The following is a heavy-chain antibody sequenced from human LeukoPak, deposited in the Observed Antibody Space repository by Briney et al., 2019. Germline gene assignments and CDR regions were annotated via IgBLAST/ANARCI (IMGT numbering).Heavy chain of an antibody. CDR1: GGSLSSYY. Sequence: SETLSLTCTVSGGSLSSYYWSWIRQPPGKGLEWIGYIYYSGSTNYNPSLKSRVTISVDTSKNQFSLKLSSVTAADTAVYYCARAYYDSSGYYPYWYFDLWGRGTLVTVSS. V-gene: IGHV4-59*01. CDR2: IYYSGST. CDR3: ARAYYDSSGYYPYWYFDL. D-gene: IGHD3-22*01. J-gene: IGHJ2*01.